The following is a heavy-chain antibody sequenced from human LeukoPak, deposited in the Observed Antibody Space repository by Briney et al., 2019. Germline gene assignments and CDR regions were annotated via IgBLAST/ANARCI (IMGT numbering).Heavy chain of an antibody. CDR3: ARGAITMVRGVPYYYYYYYMDV. CDR2: INHSGST. Sequence: PSETLSLTCTVSGGSISSYYWSWIRQPPGKGLEWIGEINHSGSTNYNPSLKSRVTISVDASKNQFSLKLSSVTAADTAVYYCARGAITMVRGVPYYYYYYYMDVWGKGTTVTVSS. J-gene: IGHJ6*03. D-gene: IGHD3-10*01. CDR1: GGSISSYY. V-gene: IGHV4-34*01.